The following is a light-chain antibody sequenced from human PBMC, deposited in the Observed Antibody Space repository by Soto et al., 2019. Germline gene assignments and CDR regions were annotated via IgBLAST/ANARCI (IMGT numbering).Light chain of an antibody. J-gene: IGKJ1*01. V-gene: IGKV3D-20*02. CDR1: QSVSSNY. CDR2: DVS. CDR3: QQSFVTPRT. Sequence: EIVLTQSPGTLSLSPGERASLSCRASQSVSSNYLAWYQQKSGQAPSLLIYDVSRRATGIPERFSGSGSGTDFTLTISSLQPEDFATYYCQQSFVTPRTFGQGTKVDIK.